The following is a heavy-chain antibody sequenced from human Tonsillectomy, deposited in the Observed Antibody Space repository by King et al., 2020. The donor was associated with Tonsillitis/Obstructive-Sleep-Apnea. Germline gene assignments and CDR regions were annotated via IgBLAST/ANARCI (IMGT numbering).Heavy chain of an antibody. Sequence: VQLVESGGGVVQPGRSLRLSCAASGFTFSTYVMHWVRQAPGRGLEWVAVLSYDGSDKYYADSVKGRFTISRDNSKNTLYLQMNSLRAEDTAVYYCARDIGDYVGGYFDYWGQGTLVTVSS. CDR2: LSYDGSDK. J-gene: IGHJ4*02. CDR1: GFTFSTYV. D-gene: IGHD4-17*01. CDR3: ARDIGDYVGGYFDY. V-gene: IGHV3-30*04.